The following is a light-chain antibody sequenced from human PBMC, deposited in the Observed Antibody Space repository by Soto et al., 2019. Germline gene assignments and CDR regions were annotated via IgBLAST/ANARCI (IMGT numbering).Light chain of an antibody. CDR1: SSDVGAYNY. Sequence: QSALTQPRSVSGSPGQSVTISCTGTSSDVGAYNYVSWCQQRPGKAPRLMIYDVGVRPSGVPDRFSASKSGNTASLTISGLQAEDEADSYCCSYAGSYAWVFGGGTKLTVL. CDR3: CSYAGSYAWV. CDR2: DVG. J-gene: IGLJ3*02. V-gene: IGLV2-11*01.